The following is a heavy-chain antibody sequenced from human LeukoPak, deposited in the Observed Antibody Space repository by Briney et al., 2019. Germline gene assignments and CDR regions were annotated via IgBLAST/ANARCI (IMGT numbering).Heavy chain of an antibody. CDR2: INHSGST. CDR1: GGSFSGYY. Sequence: SETLSLTCAVYGGSFSGYYWSWIRQPPGKGLEWIGEINHSGSTNYNPSLKSRVTISVDTSKNQFSLKLSSVTAADTAVYYCARHSIIGGTEYAFDIWGQGTMVTVSS. J-gene: IGHJ3*02. D-gene: IGHD2-15*01. V-gene: IGHV4-34*01. CDR3: ARHSIIGGTEYAFDI.